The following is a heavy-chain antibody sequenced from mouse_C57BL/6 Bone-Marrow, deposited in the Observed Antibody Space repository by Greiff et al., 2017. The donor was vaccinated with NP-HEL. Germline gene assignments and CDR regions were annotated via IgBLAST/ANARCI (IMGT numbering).Heavy chain of an antibody. CDR1: GYTFTSYW. J-gene: IGHJ2*01. D-gene: IGHD2-3*01. Sequence: QVQLQQSGTELVKPGASVKLSCKASGYTFTSYWMHWVKQRPGQGLEWIGNINPSNGGTNYNEKFKSKATLTVDKSSSTAYMQLSSLTSEDSAVYYCAREGSYDGYYWFDYWGQGTTLTVSS. V-gene: IGHV1-53*01. CDR3: AREGSYDGYYWFDY. CDR2: INPSNGGT.